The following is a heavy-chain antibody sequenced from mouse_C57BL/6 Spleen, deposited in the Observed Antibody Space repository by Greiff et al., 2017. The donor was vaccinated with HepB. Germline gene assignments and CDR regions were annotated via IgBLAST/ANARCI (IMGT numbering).Heavy chain of an antibody. D-gene: IGHD2-2*01. CDR1: GYSITSGYY. V-gene: IGHV3-6*01. J-gene: IGHJ3*01. CDR3: ARVDGYDVYWFAY. CDR2: ISYDGSN. Sequence: VQLKESGPGLVKPSQSLSLTCSVTGYSITSGYYWNWIRQFPGNKLEWMGYISYDGSNNYNPSLKNRISITRDTSKNQFFLKLNSVTTEDTATYYCARVDGYDVYWFAYWGQGTLVTVSA.